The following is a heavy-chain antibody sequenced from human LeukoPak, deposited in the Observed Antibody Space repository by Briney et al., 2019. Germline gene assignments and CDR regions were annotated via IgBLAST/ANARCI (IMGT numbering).Heavy chain of an antibody. D-gene: IGHD5-18*01. V-gene: IGHV1-18*01. CDR3: ARDSAPSWGYSYGDYFDY. CDR1: GYTFTSYG. J-gene: IGHJ4*02. Sequence: GASVKVSCKASGYTFTSYGISWVRQAPGQGLEWMGWISAYNGNTNYAQKLQGRVTMTTDTSTSTAYMELRSLRSDDTAVYYCARDSAPSWGYSYGDYFDYWGQGTLVTVSS. CDR2: ISAYNGNT.